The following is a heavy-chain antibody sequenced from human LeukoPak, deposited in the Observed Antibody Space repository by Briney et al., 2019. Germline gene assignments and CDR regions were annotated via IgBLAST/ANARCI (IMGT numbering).Heavy chain of an antibody. D-gene: IGHD2-2*02. CDR2: IFPHDSDT. Sequence: GESLKISCKGSGYSFMDYWIGWVRQMPGKGPEWMGIIFPHDSDTKYNPSFQGQVTISVDKSINTAYVQWSSLKASDTDIYYCGRYGIRSCTNTNCYTSYFYYGMDVWGQGTTVTVSS. J-gene: IGHJ6*02. CDR1: GYSFMDYW. V-gene: IGHV5-51*01. CDR3: GRYGIRSCTNTNCYTSYFYYGMDV.